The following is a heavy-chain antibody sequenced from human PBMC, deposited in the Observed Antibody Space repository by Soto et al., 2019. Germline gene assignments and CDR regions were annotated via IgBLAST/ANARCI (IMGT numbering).Heavy chain of an antibody. CDR1: GFTVSSNY. Sequence: PGGSLRISCAASGFTVSSNYMSWVRQAPGKGLEWVSVIYSGGSTYYADSVKGRFNISRDNSKNTLYLQMNSLRAEDTAVYYCARAGQLWLGMDVWGQGTTVTVSS. CDR2: IYSGGST. V-gene: IGHV3-53*01. D-gene: IGHD5-18*01. CDR3: ARAGQLWLGMDV. J-gene: IGHJ6*02.